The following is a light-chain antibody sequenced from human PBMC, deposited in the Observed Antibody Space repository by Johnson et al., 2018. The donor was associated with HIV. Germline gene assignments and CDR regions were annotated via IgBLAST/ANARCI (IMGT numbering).Light chain of an antibody. J-gene: IGLJ1*01. CDR2: DNN. CDR3: GTWDSSLSAGFYV. CDR1: SSNIANNY. Sequence: QSVLTQPPSVSAAPGQKVTISCSGSSSNIANNYVSWYQQLPGTAPKLLIYDNNKRPSGIPDRFSGSKSGTSATLGITGLQTEDEADYYCGTWDSSLSAGFYVFGTGTKVSVL. V-gene: IGLV1-51*01.